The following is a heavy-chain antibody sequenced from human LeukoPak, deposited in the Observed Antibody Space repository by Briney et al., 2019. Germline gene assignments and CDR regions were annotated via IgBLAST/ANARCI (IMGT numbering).Heavy chain of an antibody. CDR1: GYTFTSYD. J-gene: IGHJ4*02. CDR2: INPNSGNT. D-gene: IGHD6-19*01. Sequence: RASVKVSYKASGYTFTSYDINWVRQATGQGLEWMGWINPNSGNTGYAQKFQGRVTMTRNTSISTAYMELSSLRSEDTAVYYCARGRGSSGWLSRAAGYYFDYWGQGTLVTVSS. V-gene: IGHV1-8*01. CDR3: ARGRGSSGWLSRAAGYYFDY.